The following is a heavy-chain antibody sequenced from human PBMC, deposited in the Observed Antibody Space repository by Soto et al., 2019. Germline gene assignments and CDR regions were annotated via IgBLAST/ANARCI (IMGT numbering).Heavy chain of an antibody. Sequence: GRSLRLSCAASGFTVSSNYMSWVRQAPGKGLEWVSVIYSGGSTYYADSVKGRFTISRHNSKNTLYLQMNSLRAEDTAVYYCARAVSGYGHNWFDPWGQGTLVTVSS. D-gene: IGHD5-12*01. CDR3: ARAVSGYGHNWFDP. CDR1: GFTVSSNY. J-gene: IGHJ5*02. CDR2: IYSGGST. V-gene: IGHV3-53*04.